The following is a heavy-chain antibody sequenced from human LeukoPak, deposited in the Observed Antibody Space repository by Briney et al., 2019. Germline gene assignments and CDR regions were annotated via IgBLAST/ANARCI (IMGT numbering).Heavy chain of an antibody. Sequence: PSETLSLTCTVSGVSISSYYWSWLRQPPGKGLEWIGYIYYSGSTNYNPSLKSRVTISVDTSKNQFSLKLSSVTAADTAVYYCARTSSRWELLFDYWGQGTLVTVSS. CDR2: IYYSGST. CDR1: GVSISSYY. CDR3: ARTSSRWELLFDY. V-gene: IGHV4-59*01. J-gene: IGHJ4*02. D-gene: IGHD1-26*01.